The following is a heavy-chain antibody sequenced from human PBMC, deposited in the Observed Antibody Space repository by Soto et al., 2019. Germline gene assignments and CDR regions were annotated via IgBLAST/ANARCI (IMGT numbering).Heavy chain of an antibody. CDR2: ISAGGESA. Sequence: PGGSLRLSCAGSGFSVNIWGMSWVRQAPGKGLEWVAGISAGGESADYADSVKGRFTISRDNSKNTLYLQMNSLGAEDTAMYYCANSGGYYPRAYYFDYWGQGTLVTVSP. V-gene: IGHV3-23*01. J-gene: IGHJ4*02. CDR1: GFSVNIWG. D-gene: IGHD1-26*01. CDR3: ANSGGYYPRAYYFDY.